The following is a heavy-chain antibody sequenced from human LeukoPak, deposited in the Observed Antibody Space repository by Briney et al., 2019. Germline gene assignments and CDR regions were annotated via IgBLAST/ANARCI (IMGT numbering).Heavy chain of an antibody. J-gene: IGHJ6*03. V-gene: IGHV3-7*01. CDR3: ARFKGFGRYYMDV. Sequence: PGGSLRLSCAASGFTFSSYWMSWVRQAPGKGLEWVANIKQDGSEKYYVDSVKGRFTISRDNAKNSLSLQMNSLRAADTAVYYCARFKGFGRYYMDVWGKGTTVTVSS. D-gene: IGHD3-10*01. CDR2: IKQDGSEK. CDR1: GFTFSSYW.